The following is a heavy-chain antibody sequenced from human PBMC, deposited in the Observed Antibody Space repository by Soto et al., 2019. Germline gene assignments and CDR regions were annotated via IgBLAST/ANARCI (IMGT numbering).Heavy chain of an antibody. CDR2: ISGSGGST. CDR1: GFTFSSYA. Sequence: XGSLRLSCAASGFTFSSYAMSWVRQAPGKGLEWVSAISGSGGSTYYADSVKGRFTISRDNSKNTLYLQMNSLRAEDTAVYYCAKTWIQLWHPYYWGQGTLVTSPQ. J-gene: IGHJ4*02. D-gene: IGHD5-18*01. V-gene: IGHV3-23*01. CDR3: AKTWIQLWHPYY.